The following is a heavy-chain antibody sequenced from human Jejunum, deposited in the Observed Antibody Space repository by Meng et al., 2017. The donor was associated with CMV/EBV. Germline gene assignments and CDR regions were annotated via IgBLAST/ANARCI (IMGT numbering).Heavy chain of an antibody. CDR2: IKEDGSEK. D-gene: IGHD3-9*01. V-gene: IGHV3-7*01. Sequence: SNCWMTWLRQAPGRGPEVVAHIKEDGSEKYFVASVKGRCSISRDNAKNSLYLQMHSLRVEDTAVFYCVRDQYPPNNDWPRTWGMDVWGQGTTVTVSS. CDR3: VRDQYPPNNDWPRTWGMDV. J-gene: IGHJ6*02. CDR1: SNCW.